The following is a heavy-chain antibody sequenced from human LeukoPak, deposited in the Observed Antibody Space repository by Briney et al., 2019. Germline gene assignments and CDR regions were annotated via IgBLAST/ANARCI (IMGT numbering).Heavy chain of an antibody. D-gene: IGHD6-19*01. V-gene: IGHV3-30*18. Sequence: PGGSLRLSCAASGFTFSSYGMHWVRQAPGKGLEWVAVISYDGSNKYYADSVMGRFTISRDNSKNTLYLQMNSLRAEDTAVYYCAKVGSSGWSIDYWGQGTLVTVSS. CDR2: ISYDGSNK. CDR1: GFTFSSYG. CDR3: AKVGSSGWSIDY. J-gene: IGHJ4*02.